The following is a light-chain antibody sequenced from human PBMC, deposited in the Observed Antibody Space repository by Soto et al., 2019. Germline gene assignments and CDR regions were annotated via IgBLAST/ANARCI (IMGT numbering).Light chain of an antibody. CDR3: QQCGGSPYT. V-gene: IGKV3-20*01. CDR1: QSVTSTY. CDR2: GAS. J-gene: IGKJ5*01. Sequence: EIVLTQSPGTLSLSPGERATLSCRASQSVTSTYLAWYQQKPGQAPRLLIYGASSRATGIPDRFSGSGYGTDFTLTISRLEPEDFAVYYCQQCGGSPYTFGQGTRLEIK.